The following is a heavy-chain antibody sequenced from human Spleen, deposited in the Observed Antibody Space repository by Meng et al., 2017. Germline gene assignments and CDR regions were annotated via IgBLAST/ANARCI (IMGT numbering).Heavy chain of an antibody. CDR3: AKDSTDSSGYADFHH. D-gene: IGHD3-22*01. Sequence: SVKGRFTISRDNAKNSLYLQMNSLRAEDTAVYYCAKDSTDSSGYADFHHWGQGTLVTVSS. V-gene: IGHV3-11*05. J-gene: IGHJ1*01.